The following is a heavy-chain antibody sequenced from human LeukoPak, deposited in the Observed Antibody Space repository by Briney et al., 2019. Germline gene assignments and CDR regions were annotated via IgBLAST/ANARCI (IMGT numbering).Heavy chain of an antibody. CDR1: GGSVSSGGYY. V-gene: IGHV4-31*03. D-gene: IGHD4-17*01. CDR2: IYYSGST. Sequence: SETLSLTCTVSGGSVSSGGYYWSWIRQHPGQGLEWIGYIYYSGSTYYNPSLQSRVTISVDTSKNQFSLKLSPVTAADTAVYYCARSAQTVTTFPLDHWGQGTPVTVSS. J-gene: IGHJ4*02. CDR3: ARSAQTVTTFPLDH.